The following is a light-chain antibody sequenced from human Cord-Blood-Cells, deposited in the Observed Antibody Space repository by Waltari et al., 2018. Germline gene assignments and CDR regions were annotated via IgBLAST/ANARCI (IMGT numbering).Light chain of an antibody. V-gene: IGKV3-11*01. J-gene: IGKJ4*01. CDR2: DAS. CDR3: QQRSNWPLT. CDR1: QSVSSY. Sequence: IVLTQSLATLSLSPGERATLPCRASQSVSSYLAWYQQKPGQAPRLLIYDASNRATGIPARFSGSGSGTDFTLTISSLEPEDFAVYYCQQRSNWPLTFGGGTKVEIK.